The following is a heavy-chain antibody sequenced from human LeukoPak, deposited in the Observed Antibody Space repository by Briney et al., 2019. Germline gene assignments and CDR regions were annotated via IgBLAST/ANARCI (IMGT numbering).Heavy chain of an antibody. CDR2: INPNSGGT. J-gene: IGHJ6*02. D-gene: IGHD2/OR15-2a*01. Sequence: ASVKVSCKASGYTFTGYYMHWVRQAPGQGLEWMGWINPNSGGTNYAQKFQGWVTMTRDTSISTAYMELSRLRSDDTAVYYCARAPGSLLYFGYYYGMDVWGQGTTVTVS. V-gene: IGHV1-2*04. CDR3: ARAPGSLLYFGYYYGMDV. CDR1: GYTFTGYY.